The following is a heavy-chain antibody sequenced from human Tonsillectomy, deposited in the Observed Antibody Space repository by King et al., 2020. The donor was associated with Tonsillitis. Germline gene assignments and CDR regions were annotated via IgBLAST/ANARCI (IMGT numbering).Heavy chain of an antibody. Sequence: QLQESGPGLVKPSETLSLTCTVSGGSISSYYWSWIRPPPGKGLEWIGYIYYSGSTNYNPSLKSRVTISVDTSKNQFSLKLSSVTAADTAVYYCAKEYYDSSGRGPFDIWGQGTMVTVSS. CDR1: GGSISSYY. CDR2: IYYSGST. D-gene: IGHD3-22*01. J-gene: IGHJ3*02. CDR3: AKEYYDSSGRGPFDI. V-gene: IGHV4-59*08.